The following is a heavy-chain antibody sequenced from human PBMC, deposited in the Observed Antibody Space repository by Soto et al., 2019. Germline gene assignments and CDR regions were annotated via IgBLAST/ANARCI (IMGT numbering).Heavy chain of an antibody. Sequence: GGSLRLSCAASGFTFSDHYMTWIRQAPRKGLEWVSYISSTGSYTNYADSVKGRFTISRDSAKNSLYLEMNSLRAEDTAVYYCARDPVTMVRGVPDYWGQGTLVTVSS. CDR3: ARDPVTMVRGVPDY. J-gene: IGHJ4*02. CDR1: GFTFSDHY. D-gene: IGHD3-10*01. CDR2: ISSTGSYT. V-gene: IGHV3-11*06.